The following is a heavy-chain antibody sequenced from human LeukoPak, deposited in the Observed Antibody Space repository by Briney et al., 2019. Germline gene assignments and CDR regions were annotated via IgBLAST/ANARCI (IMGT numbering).Heavy chain of an antibody. CDR3: AKKDRYSSGRAEYFQH. D-gene: IGHD6-19*01. Sequence: GGSLRLSCAASEFTFSSYAMHWVRQAPGKGLEWVAFIRYDGSTKYYTDSVKGRFTISRDNSKNTVYLQMNSLRADDTAVHYCAKKDRYSSGRAEYFQHWGQGTLVTVSS. J-gene: IGHJ1*01. CDR2: IRYDGSTK. CDR1: EFTFSSYA. V-gene: IGHV3-30*02.